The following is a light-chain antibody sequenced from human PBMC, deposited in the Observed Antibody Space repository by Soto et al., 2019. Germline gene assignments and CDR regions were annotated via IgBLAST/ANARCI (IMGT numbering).Light chain of an antibody. CDR1: QSITNNH. V-gene: IGKV3-20*01. J-gene: IGKJ4*01. CDR3: QQYGYLVT. Sequence: EIVLTQSPGTLSLSPGERATLSCRASQSITNNHLAWYLQKPGRAHRLLIYGASSRATGIPDRFSGSGSGTDFTLTISRLEPEDFAMYYCQQYGYLVTFGGGTKVEIK. CDR2: GAS.